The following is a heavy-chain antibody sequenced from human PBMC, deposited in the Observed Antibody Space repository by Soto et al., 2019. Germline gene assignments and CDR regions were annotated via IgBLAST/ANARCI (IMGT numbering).Heavy chain of an antibody. CDR2: IIPSFGTA. V-gene: IGHV1-69*01. Sequence: QVQLVQSGAEVKKPGSSVTVSCKASGGTFSSYAISWVRQAPGQGLEWMGGIIPSFGTANYAQKFQGRVTLTEDESTSTAYMALSSRRSEDTAVYYCAMGVKSYDSSGYYRGWADWFDPCGQGTLVTVSS. CDR3: AMGVKSYDSSGYYRGWADWFDP. D-gene: IGHD3-22*01. J-gene: IGHJ5*02. CDR1: GGTFSSYA.